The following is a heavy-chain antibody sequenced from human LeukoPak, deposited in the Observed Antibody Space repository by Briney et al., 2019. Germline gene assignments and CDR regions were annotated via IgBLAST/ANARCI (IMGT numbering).Heavy chain of an antibody. J-gene: IGHJ4*02. Sequence: GGSLRLSCVASGFTFTNYWMNWVRQAPGKGLEWVASIKQDGSQKSYVDSVKGRFTISRDNSKNTLYLQMNSLRAEDTAVYYCARDPVNDSSGYSPNPLGYWGQGTLVTVSS. CDR3: ARDPVNDSSGYSPNPLGY. CDR2: IKQDGSQK. CDR1: GFTFTNYW. V-gene: IGHV3-7*01. D-gene: IGHD3-22*01.